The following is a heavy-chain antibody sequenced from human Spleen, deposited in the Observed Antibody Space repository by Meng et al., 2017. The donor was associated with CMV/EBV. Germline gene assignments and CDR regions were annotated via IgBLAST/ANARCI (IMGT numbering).Heavy chain of an antibody. V-gene: IGHV3-23*01. Sequence: GESLKISCAASGFTFSSYAMSWVRQAPGKGLEWVSAISGSGGTTYYADSVKGRFTISRDNSKNTLYLQMNNLRAEDTAVYYCARRIAAAGTVDYYYYYGMDVWGQGTTVTVSS. CDR1: GFTFSSYA. CDR2: ISGSGGTT. J-gene: IGHJ6*02. CDR3: ARRIAAAGTVDYYYYYGMDV. D-gene: IGHD6-13*01.